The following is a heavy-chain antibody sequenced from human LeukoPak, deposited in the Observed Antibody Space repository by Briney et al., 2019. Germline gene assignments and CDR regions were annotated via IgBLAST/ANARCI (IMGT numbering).Heavy chain of an antibody. J-gene: IGHJ4*02. CDR1: GGSISSGGYY. CDR2: IYYSGST. CDR3: ANDTYYDSSGYYYGFDY. V-gene: IGHV4-31*03. D-gene: IGHD3-22*01. Sequence: SQTLSLTCTVSGGSISSGGYYWSWIRQHPGKGLGWIGYIYYSGSTYYNPSLKSRVTISVDTSKNQFSLKLSSVTAADTAVYYCANDTYYDSSGYYYGFDYWGQGTLVTVSS.